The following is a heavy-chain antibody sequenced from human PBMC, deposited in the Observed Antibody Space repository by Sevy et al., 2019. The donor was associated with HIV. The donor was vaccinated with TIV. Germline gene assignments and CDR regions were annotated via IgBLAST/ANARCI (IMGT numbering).Heavy chain of an antibody. J-gene: IGHJ4*02. D-gene: IGHD3-3*01. V-gene: IGHV4-34*01. Sequence: SETLSLTCTVYGGSFSDFYWNWIRQSPGKGLEWIGEINHREVTNYNPSLKSRATISADASNRQFSLKLTSVTAADTAVYYCVRFDTKIMILGVPRGAYWGPGTLVTASS. CDR3: VRFDTKIMILGVPRGAY. CDR1: GGSFSDFY. CDR2: INHREVT.